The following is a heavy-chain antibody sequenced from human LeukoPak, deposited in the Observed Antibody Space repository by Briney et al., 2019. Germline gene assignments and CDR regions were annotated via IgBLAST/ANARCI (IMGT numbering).Heavy chain of an antibody. Sequence: SQTLSLTCTVSGGSISSGGYYWSWIRQHPGKGLEWIGYIYYSGSTYYNPSLKSRVTISVDTSKNQFSLKPSSVTAADTAVYYCARDGGSDSYGSYYFDYWGQGTLVTVSS. J-gene: IGHJ4*02. CDR2: IYYSGST. V-gene: IGHV4-31*03. D-gene: IGHD5-18*01. CDR3: ARDGGSDSYGSYYFDY. CDR1: GGSISSGGYY.